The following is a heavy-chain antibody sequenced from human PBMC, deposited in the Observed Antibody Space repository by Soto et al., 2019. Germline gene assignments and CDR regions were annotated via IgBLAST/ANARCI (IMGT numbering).Heavy chain of an antibody. D-gene: IGHD3-22*01. CDR2: IYHSGST. CDR3: ARDAILEGWLLLRFWNDY. Sequence: SETLSLTCAVSGGSISSSNWWSWVRQPPGKGLEWIGEIYHSGSTNYNPSLKGRVTISVDKSKNQFSLKLSSVTAADTAVYYCARDAILEGWLLLRFWNDYWGQGTLVTVSS. V-gene: IGHV4-4*02. J-gene: IGHJ4*02. CDR1: GGSISSSNW.